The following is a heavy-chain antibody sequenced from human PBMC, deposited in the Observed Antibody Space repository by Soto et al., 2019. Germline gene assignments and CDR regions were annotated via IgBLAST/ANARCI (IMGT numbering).Heavy chain of an antibody. J-gene: IGHJ4*02. CDR2: IWYDGSNK. CDR1: GFTFSTYG. CDR3: AKDKVPVVVTAPFDY. D-gene: IGHD2-21*02. V-gene: IGHV3-30*02. Sequence: GGSLRLSCATSGFTFSTYGMHWVRQAPGKGLEWVAVIWYDGSNKYYADSVKGRFTISRDNSKNTLYVQMDSLRAEDTAVYYCAKDKVPVVVTAPFDYWGQGTLVTVS.